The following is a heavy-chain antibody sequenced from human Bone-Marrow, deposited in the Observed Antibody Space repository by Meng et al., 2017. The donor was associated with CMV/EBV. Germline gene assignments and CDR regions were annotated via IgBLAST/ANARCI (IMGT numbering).Heavy chain of an antibody. D-gene: IGHD3-3*01. V-gene: IGHV4-39*01. CDR1: GGSISSSSYY. Sequence: SETLSLTCTVSGGSISSSSYYWGWIRQPPGKGLEWIGSIYYSGSTYYNPSLKSRVTISVDTSKNQFSLKLSSVTAADTAVYYCARNAYYDFWSGYLRSFDPWGQGTLVTVSS. J-gene: IGHJ5*02. CDR2: IYYSGST. CDR3: ARNAYYDFWSGYLRSFDP.